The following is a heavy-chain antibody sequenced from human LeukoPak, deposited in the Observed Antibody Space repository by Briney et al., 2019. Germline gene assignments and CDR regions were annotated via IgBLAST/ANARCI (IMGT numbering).Heavy chain of an antibody. J-gene: IGHJ4*02. CDR1: GGSISSGDYY. D-gene: IGHD2-21*02. Sequence: SETLSLTCNVSGGSISSGDYYWSWIRQPPGKGLEWIAYIYYSGSTYYNPSLKSRVIISVDTSKNQFSLKLSSVTAADTAVYYCARGQAYCGGDCYSGWGQGTLVTVSS. CDR3: ARGQAYCGGDCYSG. V-gene: IGHV4-30-4*01. CDR2: IYYSGST.